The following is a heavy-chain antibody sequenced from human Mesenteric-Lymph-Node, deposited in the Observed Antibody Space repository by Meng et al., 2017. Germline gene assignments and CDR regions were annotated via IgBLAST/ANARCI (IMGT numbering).Heavy chain of an antibody. J-gene: IGHJ4*01. D-gene: IGHD4-23*01. CDR3: AREQAVVTDTPMYYFDY. V-gene: IGHV3-30*01. CDR2: ISYDGSNK. Sequence: GGSLRLSCAASGFTFSSYAMHWVRQAPGKGLEWVAVISYDGSNKYYANSVKGRFTISRDNSKKTLYLQMNSLGAEDTAVYYCAREQAVVTDTPMYYFDYWGQGTMVTVSS. CDR1: GFTFSSYA.